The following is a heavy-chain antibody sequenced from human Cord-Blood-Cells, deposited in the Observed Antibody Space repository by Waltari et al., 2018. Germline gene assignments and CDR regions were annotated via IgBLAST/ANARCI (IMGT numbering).Heavy chain of an antibody. Sequence: QVQLQQWGAGLLKPSETLSLTCAVYGGSFSGYYWSWIRQPPGKGLDGIGEIKHSGSTNYNPSLKSRVTISVDTSKNQFSLKLSSVTAADTAVYYCARTCPTNGDYSYYVDYWGQGTLVTVSS. CDR1: GGSFSGYY. CDR3: ARTCPTNGDYSYYVDY. D-gene: IGHD4-17*01. V-gene: IGHV4-34*01. J-gene: IGHJ4*02. CDR2: IKHSGST.